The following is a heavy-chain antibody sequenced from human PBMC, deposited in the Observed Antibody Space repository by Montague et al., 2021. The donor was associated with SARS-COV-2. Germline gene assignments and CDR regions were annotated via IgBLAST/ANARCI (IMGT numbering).Heavy chain of an antibody. J-gene: IGHJ3*01. CDR3: ARHKDVSGWYEDALDV. Sequence: SETLSLTCSVSGGSISSSNYYWGRIRQPPGKGLEWIGSIYYGGSTYYNPSLKSRFTIPVDSSENHFSLNLTSVTAADTAVYYCARHKDVSGWYEDALDVWGPGTTVIVSS. CDR2: IYYGGST. V-gene: IGHV4-39*02. D-gene: IGHD6-19*01. CDR1: GGSISSSNYY.